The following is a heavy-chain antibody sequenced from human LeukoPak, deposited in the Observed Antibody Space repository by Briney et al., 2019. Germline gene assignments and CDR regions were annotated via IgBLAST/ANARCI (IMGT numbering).Heavy chain of an antibody. V-gene: IGHV5-51*01. D-gene: IGHD4-17*01. CDR3: ARIYGDYEDSGYYFDY. CDR2: IYPGDSDT. J-gene: IGHJ4*02. CDR1: GYSFTSYW. Sequence: GESLKISCKGSGYSFTSYWIGWVRQMPGKGLEWMGIIYPGDSDTRYSPSFQGQVTISADKSISTAYLQWSSLKASDTAMYYCARIYGDYEDSGYYFDYWGQGTLVTVSS.